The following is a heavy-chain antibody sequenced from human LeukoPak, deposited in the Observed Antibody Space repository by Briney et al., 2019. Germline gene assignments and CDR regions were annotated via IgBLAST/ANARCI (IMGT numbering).Heavy chain of an antibody. V-gene: IGHV1-24*01. CDR3: ARDPYCSGGSCSDDAFDI. CDR1: GYTLTELS. Sequence: ASVKVSCKVSGYTLTELSMHWVRQAPGKGLEWMGGFDPEDGETIYAQKFQGRVTMTEDTSTDTAYMELSSLRSEDTAVYYCARDPYCSGGSCSDDAFDIWGQGTMVTVSS. J-gene: IGHJ3*02. CDR2: FDPEDGET. D-gene: IGHD2-15*01.